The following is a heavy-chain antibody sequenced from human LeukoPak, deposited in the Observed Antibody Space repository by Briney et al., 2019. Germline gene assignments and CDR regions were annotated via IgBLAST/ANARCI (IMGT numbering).Heavy chain of an antibody. CDR2: ISHDGSSE. D-gene: IGHD3-10*01. CDR1: GFTFSSHV. V-gene: IGHV3-30-3*01. J-gene: IGHJ4*02. Sequence: GRSLRLSCAASGFTFSSHVIHWVRQAPGKGLEWVAVISHDGSSEYYGDSVKGRFTIFRDNSKNTLYLQMNSLRTEDMAVYYCARVPYVSGTFDYWGQGTLVTVSS. CDR3: ARVPYVSGTFDY.